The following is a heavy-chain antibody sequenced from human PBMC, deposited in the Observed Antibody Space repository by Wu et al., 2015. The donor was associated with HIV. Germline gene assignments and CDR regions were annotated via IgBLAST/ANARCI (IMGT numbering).Heavy chain of an antibody. J-gene: IGHJ3*02. CDR3: AREGDSSSLPEVAFDI. V-gene: IGHV1-2*02. CDR2: INPNSGGT. CDR1: GYTFTGYY. Sequence: QVQLVQSGAEVKKPGASVKVSCKASGYTFTGYYMHWVRQAPGQGLEWMGWINPNSGGTNYAQKFQGRVTMTRDTSISTAYMELSRLRSDDTAVYYCAREGDSSSLPEVAFDIWGQGTMVTVSS. D-gene: IGHD6-13*01.